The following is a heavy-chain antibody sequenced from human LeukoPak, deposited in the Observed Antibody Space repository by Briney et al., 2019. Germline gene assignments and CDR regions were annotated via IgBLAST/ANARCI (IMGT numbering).Heavy chain of an antibody. CDR1: GFTFSSYA. Sequence: PGGSLRLSCAASGFTFSSYAMSWVRQAPGKGLEWVAVISYDGSNKYYADSVKGRFTISRDNSKNTLYLQMNSLRAEDTAVYYCAKDRRSVNSYGSFDYWGQGTLVTVSS. D-gene: IGHD5-18*01. J-gene: IGHJ4*02. CDR3: AKDRRSVNSYGSFDY. V-gene: IGHV3-30*18. CDR2: ISYDGSNK.